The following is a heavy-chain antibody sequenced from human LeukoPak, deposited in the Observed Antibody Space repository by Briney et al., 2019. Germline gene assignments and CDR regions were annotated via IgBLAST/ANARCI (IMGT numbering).Heavy chain of an antibody. CDR1: GFTFSDYY. J-gene: IGHJ6*04. V-gene: IGHV3-11*06. CDR2: ISSSSSYT. CDR3: ARVGIAAADYGMDV. Sequence: GGSLRLSCAASGFTFSDYYMSWIRQAPGKGLEWVPYISSSSSYTNYADSVKGRFTISRDNAKNSLYLQMNSLRAEDTAVYYCARVGIAAADYGMDVWGKGTTVTVSS. D-gene: IGHD6-13*01.